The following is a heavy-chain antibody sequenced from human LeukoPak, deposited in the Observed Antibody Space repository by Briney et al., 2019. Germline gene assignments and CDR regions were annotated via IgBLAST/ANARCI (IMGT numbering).Heavy chain of an antibody. CDR1: GFTFTNAW. J-gene: IGHJ4*02. V-gene: IGHV4-34*01. Sequence: LRLSCAPSGFTFTNAWMSGVRQARGQGLDWIGEINHSGSTNYNPSLKSRVTISVDTSKNQFSLKLSSVTAADTAVYYCGRGRKRYYDSSGYRFDYWGQGTLVTVSS. D-gene: IGHD3-22*01. CDR2: INHSGST. CDR3: GRGRKRYYDSSGYRFDY.